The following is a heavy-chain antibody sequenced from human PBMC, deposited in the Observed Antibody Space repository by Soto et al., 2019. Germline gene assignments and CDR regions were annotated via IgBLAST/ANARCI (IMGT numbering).Heavy chain of an antibody. D-gene: IGHD3-9*01. J-gene: IGHJ4*02. CDR1: GGSISSSSYY. CDR3: ARSITFDWLFFDY. Sequence: SETLSLTCTVSGGSISSSSYYWGWIRQPPGKGLEWIGSIYTSGSTNYNPSLKSRVTISVDKSKNQFSLKLSSVTAADTAVYYCARSITFDWLFFDYWGQGTLVTVSS. V-gene: IGHV4-39*07. CDR2: IYTSGST.